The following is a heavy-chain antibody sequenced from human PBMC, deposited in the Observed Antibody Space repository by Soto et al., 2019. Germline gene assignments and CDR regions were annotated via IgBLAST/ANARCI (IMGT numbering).Heavy chain of an antibody. CDR1: GGSIRSSSYC. CDR2: TYYSGST. J-gene: IGHJ6*02. V-gene: IGHV4-39*01. D-gene: IGHD3-16*02. Sequence: QVQLQESGPGRVKPSETLSLTCTVSGGSIRSSSYCWGWIRQPPGKGLEWIGSTYYSGSTYYNPSLKSRIPISVDTSKSQFSLKLSSVTAADTAVYYCARIYFDYVWNSYRSTREPKLYGVDVWGQGTTVTVSS. CDR3: ARIYFDYVWNSYRSTREPKLYGVDV.